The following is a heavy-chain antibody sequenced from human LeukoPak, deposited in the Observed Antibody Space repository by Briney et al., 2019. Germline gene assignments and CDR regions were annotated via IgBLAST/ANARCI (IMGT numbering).Heavy chain of an antibody. D-gene: IGHD5-18*01. CDR2: VSIDGNTK. V-gene: IGHV3-30*03. J-gene: IGHJ4*02. CDR1: GFTFRTYW. CDR3: AREVYSYGLGAFDY. Sequence: GGSLRLSCAVSGFTFRTYWMHWVRQVPGEGLEWLAVVSIDGNTKFYADSVKGRFTISRDNFENTVSLQVNSLRAADTAVYYCAREVYSYGLGAFDYWGQGTLVTVSS.